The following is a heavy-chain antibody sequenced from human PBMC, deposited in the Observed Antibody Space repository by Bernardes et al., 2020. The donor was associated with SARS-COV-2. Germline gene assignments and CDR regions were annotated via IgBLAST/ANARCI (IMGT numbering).Heavy chain of an antibody. V-gene: IGHV4-4*07. Sequence: SEPLSLTCSVSGGSISTHYWTWIRQPAGKGLEWIGRLYTSGSTNYNPSLKSRVTMSVDTSKNQFSLKLTSVTAADTAVYYCARVGDYYYGMDVWGQGTTVTVSS. D-gene: IGHD3-16*01. CDR2: LYTSGST. CDR3: ARVGDYYYGMDV. CDR1: GGSISTHY. J-gene: IGHJ6*02.